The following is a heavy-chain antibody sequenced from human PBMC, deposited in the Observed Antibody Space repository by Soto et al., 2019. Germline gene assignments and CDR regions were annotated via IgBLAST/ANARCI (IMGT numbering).Heavy chain of an antibody. Sequence: EVQLVESGGDLVQPGGSLRLSCEASGFSFSSYWMTWVRQAPGKRLEYVAIIRQDGSEKKYVDSVMGRFTISRDNAKTSSYMQMTSLRAEDTAVYYCRTTTRDRPVDYWGQATVVTVSS. V-gene: IGHV3-7*03. CDR1: GFSFSSYW. CDR2: IRQDGSEK. D-gene: IGHD1-1*01. CDR3: RTTTRDRPVDY. J-gene: IGHJ4*02.